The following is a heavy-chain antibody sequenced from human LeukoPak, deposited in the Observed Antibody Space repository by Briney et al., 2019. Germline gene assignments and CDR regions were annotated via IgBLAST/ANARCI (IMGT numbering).Heavy chain of an antibody. J-gene: IGHJ4*02. CDR2: IYYTGST. Sequence: SETLSLTCTVSSGSITNYYWSWIRQPPGKGLEWIGYIYYTGSTSYNPSLKGRVTMSIDTSKNQFSLKLSSVTAADTAVYYCASLPYSRSPLFDLWGQGTLVTVSS. CDR3: ASLPYSRSPLFDL. CDR1: SGSITNYY. V-gene: IGHV4-59*01. D-gene: IGHD6-6*01.